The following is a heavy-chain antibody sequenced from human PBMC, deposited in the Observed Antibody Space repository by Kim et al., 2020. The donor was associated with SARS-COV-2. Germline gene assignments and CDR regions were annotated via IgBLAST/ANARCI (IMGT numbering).Heavy chain of an antibody. J-gene: IGHJ6*02. Sequence: SVKVSCKASGSTFTYAISWVRQAPGQGLEWMGGIIPVFDTPNYAQKFQGRITITADESTSTAYMELSSLRSEDTAVYYCARSNKRAVTATGTRKYYYGLDVWGQGTTVTVSS. V-gene: IGHV1-69*13. D-gene: IGHD2-21*02. CDR3: ARSNKRAVTATGTRKYYYGLDV. CDR1: GSTFTYA. CDR2: IIPVFDTP.